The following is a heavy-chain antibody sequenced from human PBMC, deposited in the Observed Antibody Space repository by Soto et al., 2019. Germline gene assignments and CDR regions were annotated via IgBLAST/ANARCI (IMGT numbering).Heavy chain of an antibody. D-gene: IGHD3-22*01. J-gene: IGHJ6*02. CDR3: ARSFPYYYDSSGYDYYYYGMDV. Sequence: PSETLSLTCAVYGGSFSGYYWTWIRQPPGTGLEWIGEINHSGSTNYNPSLKSRVTISVDTSKNQFSLKLSSVTAADTAVYYCARSFPYYYDSSGYDYYYYGMDVWGQGTTVTVSS. CDR2: INHSGST. V-gene: IGHV4-34*01. CDR1: GGSFSGYY.